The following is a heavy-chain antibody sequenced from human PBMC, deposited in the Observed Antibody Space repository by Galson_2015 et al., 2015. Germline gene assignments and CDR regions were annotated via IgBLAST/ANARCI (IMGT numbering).Heavy chain of an antibody. CDR1: GFTFSGYS. J-gene: IGHJ6*02. V-gene: IGHV3-21*01. D-gene: IGHD2-2*02. CDR3: AREGYCSSTSCYTGPGGYYYGMDV. CDR2: ISSSSCYI. Sequence: SLRLSCAASGFTFSGYSMNWVRQAPGKGLEWVSSISSSSCYIYYADSVKGRFTISRDNAKNSLYLQMNSLRAEDTAVYYCAREGYCSSTSCYTGPGGYYYGMDVWGQGTTVTVSS.